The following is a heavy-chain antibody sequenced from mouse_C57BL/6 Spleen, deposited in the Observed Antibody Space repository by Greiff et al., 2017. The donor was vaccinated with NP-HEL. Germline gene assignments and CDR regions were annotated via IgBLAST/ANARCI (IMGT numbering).Heavy chain of an antibody. CDR2: IHPNSGST. CDR3: ARRILYDGYYDYYAMDY. D-gene: IGHD2-3*01. V-gene: IGHV1-64*01. Sequence: QVQLKQPGAELVKPGASVKLSCKASGYTFTSYWMHWVKQRPGQGLEWIGMIHPNSGSTNYNEKFKSKATLTVDKSSSTAYMQLSSLTSEDSAVYYCARRILYDGYYDYYAMDYWGQGTSVTVSS. CDR1: GYTFTSYW. J-gene: IGHJ4*01.